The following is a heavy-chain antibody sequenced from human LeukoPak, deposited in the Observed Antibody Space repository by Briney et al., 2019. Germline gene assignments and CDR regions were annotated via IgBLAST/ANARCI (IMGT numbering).Heavy chain of an antibody. CDR3: ARDDGSAPQDY. CDR2: ISGSGGST. J-gene: IGHJ4*02. V-gene: IGHV3-23*01. D-gene: IGHD3-10*01. CDR1: GFTFSSYA. Sequence: TGGSLRLSCAASGFTFSSYAMSWVRQAPGKGLEWVSAISGSGGSTYYADSVKGRFTISRNNSKNTLYLQMNSLRAEDTGVYYCARDDGSAPQDYWGQGTLVTVSS.